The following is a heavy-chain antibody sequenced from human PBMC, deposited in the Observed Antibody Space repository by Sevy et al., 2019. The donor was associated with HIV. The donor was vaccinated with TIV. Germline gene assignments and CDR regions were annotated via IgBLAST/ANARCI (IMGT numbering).Heavy chain of an antibody. Sequence: GGSLRLSCRASAFTFDDYTMSWVRQAPGKGLEWVAFIRSKAYGGTTEYAASVKGRFTISRDESKSIAYLQMNSLKTEDTAVYYCTRVDGAADWGMDVWGQGTTVTVSS. CDR3: TRVDGAADWGMDV. J-gene: IGHJ6*02. CDR2: IRSKAYGGTT. CDR1: AFTFDDYT. V-gene: IGHV3-49*04. D-gene: IGHD2-15*01.